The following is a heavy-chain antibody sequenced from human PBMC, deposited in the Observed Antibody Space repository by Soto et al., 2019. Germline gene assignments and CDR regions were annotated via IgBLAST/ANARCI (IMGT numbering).Heavy chain of an antibody. Sequence: PSETLSLTCAVSGASVTSDDYYWSWIRQAPGKGLEWIGYIYHSGSTYYNPSLKSRVSISIDTSQNQFSLKLTSLTAADTAVYYCARDPIFYYASSGYGGSYFDYWGQGSRVTVSS. D-gene: IGHD3-22*01. CDR1: GASVTSDDYY. V-gene: IGHV4-30-4*01. CDR2: IYHSGST. CDR3: ARDPIFYYASSGYGGSYFDY. J-gene: IGHJ4*02.